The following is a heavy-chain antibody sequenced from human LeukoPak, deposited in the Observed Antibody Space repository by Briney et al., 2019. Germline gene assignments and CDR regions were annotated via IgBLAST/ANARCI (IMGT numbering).Heavy chain of an antibody. V-gene: IGHV1-24*01. J-gene: IGHJ4*02. D-gene: IGHD4-11*01. Sequence: ASVKVSCKVSGHSLSDLSIHWVRQAPGKGLEWMGGFDIEDAETIYAQEFEGRVIMTEDTATETAYMELSSLKSEDTAVYYCVAEVIEVTMGDYWGQGTLVTVSS. CDR2: FDIEDAET. CDR3: VAEVIEVTMGDY. CDR1: GHSLSDLS.